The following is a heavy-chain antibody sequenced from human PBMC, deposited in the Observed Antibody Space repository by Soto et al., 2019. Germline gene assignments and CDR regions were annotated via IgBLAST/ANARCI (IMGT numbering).Heavy chain of an antibody. CDR1: EFTLSTYW. V-gene: IGHV3-7*01. CDR3: SRSQKLFDL. J-gene: IGHJ4*02. CDR2: IKQDGSEK. Sequence: GGSLRLSCAASEFTLSTYWMSWVRQAPGKGPEWVANIKQDGSEKYYVDSVKGRFTISGDNAKNSLYLQMNSLRAEDTAVYYCSRSQKLFDLWGQGTLVTVSS.